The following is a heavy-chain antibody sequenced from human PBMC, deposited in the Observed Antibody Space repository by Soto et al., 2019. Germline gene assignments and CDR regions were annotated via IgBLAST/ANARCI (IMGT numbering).Heavy chain of an antibody. J-gene: IGHJ6*02. CDR2: IIPLSETT. CDR1: GGTFSSYA. V-gene: IGHV1-69*01. Sequence: QVQLVQSGYEVKKPWSSGKVACQASGGTFSSYAISWVRQAPGQGLEWMGGIIPLSETTNYAQKCQGRCPIAADEYTRTAQAGLRSLRSEDTAVYYCARSQGSSTSLEIYYYYYYGMDVWGQGTTVNVSS. D-gene: IGHD2-2*01. CDR3: ARSQGSSTSLEIYYYYYYGMDV.